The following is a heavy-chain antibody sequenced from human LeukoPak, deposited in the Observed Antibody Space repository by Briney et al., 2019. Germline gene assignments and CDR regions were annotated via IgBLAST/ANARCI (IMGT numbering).Heavy chain of an antibody. V-gene: IGHV4-34*01. J-gene: IGHJ5*02. Sequence: SETLSLTCAVYGGSFSGYYWSWIRQPPGKGLEWIGEINHSGSTNYNPSLKSRVTISVDTSKNQFSLKLSSVTAADTAVYYCARHPSGSYTNWFDPWGQGTLVTVSS. D-gene: IGHD1-26*01. CDR1: GGSFSGYY. CDR3: ARHPSGSYTNWFDP. CDR2: INHSGST.